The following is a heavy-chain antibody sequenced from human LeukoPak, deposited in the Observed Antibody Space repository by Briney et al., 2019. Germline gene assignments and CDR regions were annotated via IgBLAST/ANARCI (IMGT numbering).Heavy chain of an antibody. CDR1: GGTFSSYA. V-gene: IGHV1-69*04. Sequence: ASVKVSCKASGGTFSSYAISWVRQAPGQGLEWMGRIIPILGIANYAQKFQGRVTITADKSTSTAYMELSSLRSEDTAVYYCARMNYYDSSGALKGAFDYWGQGTLVTVSS. J-gene: IGHJ4*02. CDR2: IIPILGIA. CDR3: ARMNYYDSSGALKGAFDY. D-gene: IGHD3-22*01.